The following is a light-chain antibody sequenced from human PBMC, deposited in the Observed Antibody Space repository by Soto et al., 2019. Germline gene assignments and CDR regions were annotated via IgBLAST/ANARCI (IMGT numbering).Light chain of an antibody. CDR3: QHYNSYSEA. CDR1: RTISSW. J-gene: IGKJ1*01. CDR2: KGS. V-gene: IGKV1-5*03. Sequence: DIQMPQSPPTLSGSVGDRVTITSRASRTISSWLAWYQQKPGKAPKLLIYKGSTLKSGVPSRFSGSGSGTEFTLTISSLQPDDFATYYCQHYNSYSEAFGQGTKVELK.